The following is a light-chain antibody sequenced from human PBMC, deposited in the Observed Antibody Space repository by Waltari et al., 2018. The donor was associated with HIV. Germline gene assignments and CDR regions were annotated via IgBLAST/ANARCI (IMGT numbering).Light chain of an antibody. Sequence: EVVMTQSPATLSVSPGERATLSCRASQRVSSHLAWYQPKPDQPPRLLIYRASTRASGSPARFSGSGSGTEFTLTISSLQSEDVAVYYCHQYDNWPPWTFGQGTKVEIK. CDR2: RAS. CDR1: QRVSSH. CDR3: HQYDNWPPWT. V-gene: IGKV3-15*01. J-gene: IGKJ1*01.